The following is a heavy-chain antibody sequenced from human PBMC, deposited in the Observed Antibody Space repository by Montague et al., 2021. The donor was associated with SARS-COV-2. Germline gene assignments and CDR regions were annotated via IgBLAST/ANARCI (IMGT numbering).Heavy chain of an antibody. Sequence: SLRLSCAASGFTFSSYAMSWVRQAPGQGLEWVSAISGSCGSTYYADSVKGRFTVSRDNSKNTLYLQMNSLRAEDTAVYYCAMPYCSSTSCYYYYGMDVWGQGTTVTVSS. CDR3: AMPYCSSTSCYYYYGMDV. CDR2: ISGSCGST. J-gene: IGHJ6*02. CDR1: GFTFSSYA. V-gene: IGHV3-23*01. D-gene: IGHD2-2*01.